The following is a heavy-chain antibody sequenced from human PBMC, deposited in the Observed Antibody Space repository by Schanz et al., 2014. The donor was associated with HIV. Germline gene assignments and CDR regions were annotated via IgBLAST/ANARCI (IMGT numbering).Heavy chain of an antibody. V-gene: IGHV3-9*01. CDR3: AKDFYFRPGRAAAVSFFDY. D-gene: IGHD6-13*01. J-gene: IGHJ4*02. Sequence: EVQVVESGGGLAQPGRSLRLSCVVSGLSLSDFAWHWVRQTPERGLEWVSGITWNNRVTGYADSVKGRFTISRDNAKNSLYLQMNSLRAEDTALYYCAKDFYFRPGRAAAVSFFDYWGQGTLVTVSS. CDR1: GLSLSDFA. CDR2: ITWNNRVT.